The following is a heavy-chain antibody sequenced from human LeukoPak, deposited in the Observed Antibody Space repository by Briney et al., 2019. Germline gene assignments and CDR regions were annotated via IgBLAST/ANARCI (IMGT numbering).Heavy chain of an antibody. CDR2: IYYSGST. D-gene: IGHD3-10*01. J-gene: IGHJ4*02. V-gene: IGHV4-59*08. Sequence: PSETLSLTCTVSGGSISSYYWSWIRQPPGKGLEGIGYIYYSGSTNYNPSLKSRVTISVDTSKNQFSLKLSSVTAADTAVYYCARYGGLLWFGSPPYYFDYWGQGTLVTVSS. CDR3: ARYGGLLWFGSPPYYFDY. CDR1: GGSISSYY.